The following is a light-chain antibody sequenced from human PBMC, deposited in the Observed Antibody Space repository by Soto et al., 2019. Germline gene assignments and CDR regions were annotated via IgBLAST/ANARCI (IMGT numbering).Light chain of an antibody. CDR2: EVN. CDR3: SLYKSISTYV. Sequence: QSVLTLPPSVSAAPGQSVTISCTGISSDIGSYTRVSWYQQPPGTAPKLMIYEVNNRPSGVPDRFSGSTSGITASLTISGLQAEDEADYYCSLYKSISTYVFGTGTKVTVL. V-gene: IGLV2-18*01. CDR1: SSDIGSYTR. J-gene: IGLJ1*01.